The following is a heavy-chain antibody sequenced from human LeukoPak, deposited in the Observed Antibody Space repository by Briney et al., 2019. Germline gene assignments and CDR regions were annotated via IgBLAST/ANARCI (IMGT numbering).Heavy chain of an antibody. Sequence: GGSLGLSCAASGFTFSSYGMHWVRQAPGKGLEWVAVIWYDGSNKYYADSVKGRFTISRDNSKNTLYLQMNSLRAEDTAVYYCAREPYIVVVVAATDYWGQGTLVTVSS. CDR2: IWYDGSNK. J-gene: IGHJ4*02. D-gene: IGHD2-15*01. CDR3: AREPYIVVVVAATDY. V-gene: IGHV3-33*01. CDR1: GFTFSSYG.